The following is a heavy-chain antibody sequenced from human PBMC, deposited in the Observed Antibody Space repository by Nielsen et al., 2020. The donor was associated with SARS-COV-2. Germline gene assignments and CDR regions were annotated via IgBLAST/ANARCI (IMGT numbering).Heavy chain of an antibody. V-gene: IGHV3-48*02. CDR3: ARDQLELPAGYYYYMDV. J-gene: IGHJ6*03. D-gene: IGHD1-7*01. Sequence: GGSLRLSCAASGFTFSSHSMNWVRQAPGKGLEWVSYISSSSSTIYYADSVKGRFTISRDNAKNSLYLQMNSLRDEDTAVYYCARDQLELPAGYYYYMDVWGKGTTVTVSS. CDR2: ISSSSSTI. CDR1: GFTFSSHS.